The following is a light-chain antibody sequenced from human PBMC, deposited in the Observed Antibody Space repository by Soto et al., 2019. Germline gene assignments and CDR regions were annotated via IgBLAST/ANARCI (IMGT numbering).Light chain of an antibody. Sequence: DIQMTQSPSSLSPSVGDRVTITCRASQTFGSYLNWYQQKPGKAPKLLIYAASTLQSGVPSRFSGSGSGTDFTLTISSLQPEDFATYYCQQSYSSPLTFGGGTKVEIK. CDR2: AAS. CDR3: QQSYSSPLT. CDR1: QTFGSY. J-gene: IGKJ4*01. V-gene: IGKV1-39*01.